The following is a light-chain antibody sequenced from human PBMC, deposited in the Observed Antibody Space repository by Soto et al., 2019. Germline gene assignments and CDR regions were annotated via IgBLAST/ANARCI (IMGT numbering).Light chain of an antibody. V-gene: IGKV3-15*01. J-gene: IGKJ1*01. CDR1: QSVSSN. Sequence: EIVMTQSPATLSVSPGERATLSCRASQSVSSNLAWYQQKPGQAPRLLIYGASTRATGIPARFSGSGSGTEFTLTISSRQSEDFAVYYWQQYNNWSPLTFGKGTKVEIK. CDR3: QQYNNWSPLT. CDR2: GAS.